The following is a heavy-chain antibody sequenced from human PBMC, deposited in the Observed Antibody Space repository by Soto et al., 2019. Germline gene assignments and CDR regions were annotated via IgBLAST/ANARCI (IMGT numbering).Heavy chain of an antibody. Sequence: SGPTLVNPSQTLTLTCTFSGFSLSTSGVGVGWIRQPPGKALEWLALIYWDDDKRYSPSLKSRLTITKDTSKNQVVLTMTNMDLVDTATYYFSYSRYSGSYSSYNWFDPWGQGTLVTVSS. CDR2: IYWDDDK. CDR3: SYSRYSGSYSSYNWFDP. D-gene: IGHD1-26*01. V-gene: IGHV2-5*02. J-gene: IGHJ5*02. CDR1: GFSLSTSGVG.